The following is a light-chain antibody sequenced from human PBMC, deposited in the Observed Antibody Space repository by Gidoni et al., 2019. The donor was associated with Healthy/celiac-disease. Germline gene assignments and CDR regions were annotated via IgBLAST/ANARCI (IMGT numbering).Light chain of an antibody. CDR3: QKYNSALT. J-gene: IGKJ5*01. CDR2: AAS. Sequence: DIQMTQSPSSLSASVGDRVTITCRASQGISNYLAWYQQKPVKVPKLLIYAASTLQSGVPSRFSGSGSGTDFTLTISSLQPEDVATYYCQKYNSALTFGQGTRLEIK. V-gene: IGKV1-27*01. CDR1: QGISNY.